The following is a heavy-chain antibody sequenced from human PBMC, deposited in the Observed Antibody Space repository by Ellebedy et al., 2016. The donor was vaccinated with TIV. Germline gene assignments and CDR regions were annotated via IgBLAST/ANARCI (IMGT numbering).Heavy chain of an antibody. CDR3: ARDPALPRGRFDT. V-gene: IGHV4-39*07. Sequence: TFSSYWMSWVRQPPGKGLEWIGSIYYSGGAYYNPSLKSRVTVSVDTSKNQFSLNLSSVTAADTAVYYCARDPALPRGRFDTWGQGTLVTVSS. CDR2: IYYSGGA. CDR1: TFSSYW. J-gene: IGHJ5*02.